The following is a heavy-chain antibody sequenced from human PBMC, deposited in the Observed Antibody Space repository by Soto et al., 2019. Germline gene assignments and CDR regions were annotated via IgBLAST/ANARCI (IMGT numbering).Heavy chain of an antibody. CDR1: GFTFDDYG. CDR3: ARGAIYCSGGRCYPVY. Sequence: GRSRRLSCAASGFTFDDYGMSWVRQAPGKGLEWVSGINWNGDSTGYADSVKGRFTISRDNAKNSLYLQMNSLRAEDTALYYCARGAIYCSGGRCYPVYWGQGTLVTVSS. V-gene: IGHV3-20*04. CDR2: INWNGDST. J-gene: IGHJ4*02. D-gene: IGHD2-15*01.